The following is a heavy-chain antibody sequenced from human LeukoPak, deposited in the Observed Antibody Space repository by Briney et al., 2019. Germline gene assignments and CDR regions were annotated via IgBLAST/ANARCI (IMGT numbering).Heavy chain of an antibody. CDR3: AREGYGSHALDI. Sequence: GGSLRLSCAASGFTFSSYTMNWVRQAPGKGLEWVSYISTSGSTISYADSVKGRFAISRDNAKNSLYLQMNSLRGEDTAVYYCAREGYGSHALDIWGQGTMVTVSS. CDR1: GFTFSSYT. CDR2: ISTSGSTI. V-gene: IGHV3-48*01. J-gene: IGHJ3*02. D-gene: IGHD3-10*01.